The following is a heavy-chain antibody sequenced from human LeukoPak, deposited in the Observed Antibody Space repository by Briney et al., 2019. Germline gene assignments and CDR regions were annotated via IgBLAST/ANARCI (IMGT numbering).Heavy chain of an antibody. CDR1: GFTFSSYA. J-gene: IGHJ4*02. CDR2: ISYDGSNK. D-gene: IGHD6-19*01. V-gene: IGHV3-30-3*01. Sequence: GGSLRLSSAASGFTFSSYAMHWVRQAPGKGLEWVAVISYDGSNKYYADSVKGRFTISRDNSKNTLYLQMNSLRAEDTAVYYCAREYSSARAFDYWGQGTLVTVSS. CDR3: AREYSSARAFDY.